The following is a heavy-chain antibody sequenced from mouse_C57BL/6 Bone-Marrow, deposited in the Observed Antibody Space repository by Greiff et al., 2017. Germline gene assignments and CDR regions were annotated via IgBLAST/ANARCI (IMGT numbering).Heavy chain of an antibody. V-gene: IGHV1-69*01. J-gene: IGHJ3*01. Sequence: QVQLQQPGAELVMPGASVKLSCKASGYTFTSYWMHWVKQRPGQGLEWIGEIDPSDSYTNYNQKFKGKSTLTVDKSSSTAYMQLSSLTSEDSAVYYCARGGIYYDPFAYWGQGTLVTVSA. CDR2: IDPSDSYT. D-gene: IGHD2-4*01. CDR3: ARGGIYYDPFAY. CDR1: GYTFTSYW.